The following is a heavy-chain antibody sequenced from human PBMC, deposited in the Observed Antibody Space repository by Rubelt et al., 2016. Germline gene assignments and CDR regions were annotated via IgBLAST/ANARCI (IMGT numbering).Heavy chain of an antibody. V-gene: IGHV4-59*01. Sequence: QVQLQESGPGLVKPSETLSLTCTVSGGAISGYYWNWVRQAPGEGLQWIGYIHYSGTTSYTPTLQSRVTMSVDAPNNQFSLRLYRVMAAETARDYCAGGEFYYDNKYGMDVWGQGTTVTVSS. CDR3: AGGEFYYDNKYGMDV. CDR2: IHYSGTT. D-gene: IGHD3-22*01. CDR1: GGAISGYY. J-gene: IGHJ6*02.